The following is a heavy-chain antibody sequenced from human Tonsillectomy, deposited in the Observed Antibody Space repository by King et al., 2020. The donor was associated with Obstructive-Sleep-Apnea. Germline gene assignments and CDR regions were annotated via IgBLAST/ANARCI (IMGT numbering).Heavy chain of an antibody. CDR1: GFTFSSYW. V-gene: IGHV3-74*03. CDR3: GRVAFSSPHFYYCGMDV. CDR2: ISSDGSST. Sequence: VQLVESGGGLVQPGGSLRLSCAASGFTFSSYWMQWVRQAPGTGLVWVSRISSDGSSTTYADSVEGRFTISRDNAKNTLFLQMNSLRAEETAVYYCGRVAFSSPHFYYCGMDVWGQGTTVTVSS. J-gene: IGHJ6*02. D-gene: IGHD3-3*02.